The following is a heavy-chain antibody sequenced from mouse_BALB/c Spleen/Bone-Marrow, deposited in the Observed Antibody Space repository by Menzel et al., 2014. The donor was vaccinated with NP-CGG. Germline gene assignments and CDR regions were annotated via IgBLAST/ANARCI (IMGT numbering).Heavy chain of an antibody. CDR3: ARLIYGNSYIVDF. CDR2: INPSNGRT. Sequence: VQLQQSGAELVKPGASVKLSCKASGYTFTGYWMHWVKQRPGQGLEWIGEINPSNGRTNYKEKFKSMSTLTVDKSSSTAYMQLSRLTSEDSAVFYCARLIYGNSYIVDFWGQGTSVTVSS. CDR1: GYTFTGYW. V-gene: IGHV1S81*02. J-gene: IGHJ4*01. D-gene: IGHD1-1*01.